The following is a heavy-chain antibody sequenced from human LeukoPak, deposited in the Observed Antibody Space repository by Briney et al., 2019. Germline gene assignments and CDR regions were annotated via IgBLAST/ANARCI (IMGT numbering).Heavy chain of an antibody. J-gene: IGHJ3*02. Sequence: SVTVSCKPSGGSFRYYDISWVRQAPGQGLEWMGRSIPLYATTKYAQRFQGRVTIITDASATTAYMELSSLRSEDTAVYYCATASVPGAIEGPFDALDTWGQGTMVTVSS. V-gene: IGHV1-69*05. CDR1: GGSFRYYD. CDR3: ATASVPGAIEGPFDALDT. CDR2: SIPLYATT. D-gene: IGHD2-2*02.